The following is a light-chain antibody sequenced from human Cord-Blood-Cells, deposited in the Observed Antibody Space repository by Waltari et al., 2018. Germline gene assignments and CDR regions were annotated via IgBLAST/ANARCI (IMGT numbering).Light chain of an antibody. V-gene: IGKV3D-7*01. J-gene: IGKJ5*01. CDR1: QSVSSSY. CDR2: GAS. CDR3: QQDYNLNT. Sequence: EIVLTQSPATLSLSPGEIATLACRASQSVSSSYLSWYQQKPGQAPRLLIYGASTRATGIPARFSGSGSGTDFTLTISSLQPEDFAVYYCQQDYNLNTFGQGTRLEIK.